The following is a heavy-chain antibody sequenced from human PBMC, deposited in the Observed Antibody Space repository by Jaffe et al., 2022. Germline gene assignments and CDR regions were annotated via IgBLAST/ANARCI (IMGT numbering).Heavy chain of an antibody. D-gene: IGHD4-17*01. J-gene: IGHJ3*02. CDR3: ARDFYYGDYEAFDI. CDR2: ISSSSSTI. Sequence: EVQLVESGGGLVQPGGSLRLSCAASGFTFSSYSMNWVRQAPGKGLEWVSYISSSSSTIYYADSVKGRFTISRDNAKNSLYLQMNSLRAEDTAVYYCARDFYYGDYEAFDIWGQGTMVTVSS. V-gene: IGHV3-48*01. CDR1: GFTFSSYS.